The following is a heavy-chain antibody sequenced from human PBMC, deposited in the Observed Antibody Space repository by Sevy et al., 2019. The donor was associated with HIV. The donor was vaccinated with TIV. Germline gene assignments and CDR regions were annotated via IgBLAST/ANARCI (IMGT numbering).Heavy chain of an antibody. CDR1: GFTFSSCA. Sequence: GGSLRLSCVASGFTFSSCAMLWVRQAPGKGLEWVAVISYYGSTKYYADSVRGRFTISRDNSENTLYLQMNSLRPEDTAVYYCARGYSHSRDWRASTDYWGQGSLVTVSS. D-gene: IGHD4-4*01. V-gene: IGHV3-30-3*01. CDR3: ARGYSHSRDWRASTDY. CDR2: ISYYGSTK. J-gene: IGHJ4*01.